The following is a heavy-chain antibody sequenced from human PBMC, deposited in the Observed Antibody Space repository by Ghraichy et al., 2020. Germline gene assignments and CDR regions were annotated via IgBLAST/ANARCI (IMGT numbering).Heavy chain of an antibody. D-gene: IGHD3-22*01. J-gene: IGHJ4*02. V-gene: IGHV4-34*01. CDR2: INHNGRT. CDR1: GGSFSGYY. CDR3: SITLIVVTDPSDY. Sequence: SETLSLTCAVYGGSFSGYYWSWIRQPPGKGLEWVGEINHNGRTNYNPSLKSRVTISVDTSKNQFSLKLSSVTAADTAVYYCSITLIVVTDPSDYWGQGTLVTVSS.